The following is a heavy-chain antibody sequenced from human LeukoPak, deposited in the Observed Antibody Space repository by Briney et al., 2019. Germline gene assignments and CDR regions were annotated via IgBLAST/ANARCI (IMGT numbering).Heavy chain of an antibody. Sequence: GGSLRLSCAASGFTFSSYGMHWVRQAPGKGLEWVAVISYDGSNKYYADSVKGRFTISRDNSKNTLYLQMNSLRAEDTAVYYCAKSVTASQYYYYYMDVWGKGTTVTVSS. J-gene: IGHJ6*03. D-gene: IGHD2-21*02. V-gene: IGHV3-30*18. CDR2: ISYDGSNK. CDR3: AKSVTASQYYYYYMDV. CDR1: GFTFSSYG.